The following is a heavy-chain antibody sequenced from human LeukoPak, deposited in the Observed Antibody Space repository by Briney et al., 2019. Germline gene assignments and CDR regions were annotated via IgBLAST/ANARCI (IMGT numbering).Heavy chain of an antibody. Sequence: GGSLRLSCAASGFTFSNAWMSWVRQAPGKGLEWVGLTKSKTDGGTTDYAAPVKGRFTISRDDSKNTLYLQMNSLKTEDTAVYYCTTHYYYDSSQRNYYFDYWGQGTLVTVSS. D-gene: IGHD3-22*01. V-gene: IGHV3-15*01. J-gene: IGHJ4*02. CDR3: TTHYYYDSSQRNYYFDY. CDR2: TKSKTDGGTT. CDR1: GFTFSNAW.